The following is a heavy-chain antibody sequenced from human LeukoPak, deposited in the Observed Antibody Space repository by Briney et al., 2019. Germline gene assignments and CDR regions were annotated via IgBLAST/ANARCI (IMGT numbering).Heavy chain of an antibody. CDR3: ARHGGVSGTYFPPHHYGMDV. Sequence: SETLSLTCTVSGASISGYYWSWIRQPPGKGLVWIGFVYYSGSTNYSPSLKSRATISIDTSKNQFSLRLSSVTAADTAVYYCARHGGVSGTYFPPHHYGMDVWGQGTTVTVSS. CDR1: GASISGYY. D-gene: IGHD3-16*01. CDR2: VYYSGST. V-gene: IGHV4-59*08. J-gene: IGHJ6*02.